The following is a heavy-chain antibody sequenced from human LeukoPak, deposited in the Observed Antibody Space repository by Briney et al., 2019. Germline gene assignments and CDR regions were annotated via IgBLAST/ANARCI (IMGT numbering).Heavy chain of an antibody. CDR3: AREAVIITIIVVVHTGFFDY. Sequence: GASVKVSCKASGYTFTSYGISWVRQAPGQGLEWMGWISAYNGNTNYAQKLQGRVTMTTDTSTSTAYMELRSLRSDDTAVYYCAREAVIITIIVVVHTGFFDYWGQGTLVTVSS. V-gene: IGHV1-18*01. J-gene: IGHJ4*02. D-gene: IGHD3-22*01. CDR1: GYTFTSYG. CDR2: ISAYNGNT.